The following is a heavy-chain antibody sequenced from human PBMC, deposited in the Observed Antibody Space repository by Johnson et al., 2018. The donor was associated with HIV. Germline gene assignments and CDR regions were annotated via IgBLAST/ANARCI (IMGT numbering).Heavy chain of an antibody. CDR2: IKWNGGST. CDR1: RFSVSSNY. CDR3: AREALDAFDI. Sequence: VQLVESGGGLIQPGGSLRLSCAASRFSVSSNYMTWVRQAPGKGLEWVSGIKWNGGSTGYADSVKGRFTISRDNTKNSLYLQMNSLRAEDTAVYYCAREALDAFDIWGQGTMVTVSS. V-gene: IGHV3-53*01. J-gene: IGHJ3*02.